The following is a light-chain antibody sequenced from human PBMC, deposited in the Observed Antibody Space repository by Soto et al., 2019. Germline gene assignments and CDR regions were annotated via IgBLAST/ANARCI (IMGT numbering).Light chain of an antibody. CDR2: AAS. Sequence: ALQMTQSPSSLSASVGDRVTITCRASQGIRNDLGWYQQKPGTAPKLLIYAASNLQSGVPSRFSASGSGTDFTLTISTLQPEDFATYYCLQDYRYPLTFGQGTKLEMK. CDR3: LQDYRYPLT. V-gene: IGKV1-6*01. CDR1: QGIRND. J-gene: IGKJ2*01.